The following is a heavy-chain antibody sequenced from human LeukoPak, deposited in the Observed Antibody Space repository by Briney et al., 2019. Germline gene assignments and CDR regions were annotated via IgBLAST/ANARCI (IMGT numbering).Heavy chain of an antibody. Sequence: GGSLRLSCAASGFTFSSYAMSWVRQAPGKGLEWVSAISGSGGSTYYADSVKGRFTISRDNSKNTPYLQMNSLRAEDTAVYYCAKDFERYGAAYFDYWGQGTLVTVSS. CDR3: AKDFERYGAAYFDY. D-gene: IGHD4/OR15-4a*01. CDR1: GFTFSSYA. J-gene: IGHJ4*02. V-gene: IGHV3-23*01. CDR2: ISGSGGST.